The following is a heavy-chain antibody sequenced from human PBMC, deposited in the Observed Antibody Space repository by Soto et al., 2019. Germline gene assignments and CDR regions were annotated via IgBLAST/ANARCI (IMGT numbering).Heavy chain of an antibody. CDR2: IIPIFGTA. V-gene: IGHV1-69*12. Sequence: QVQLVQSGAEVKKPGSSVKVSCKASGGTFSSYAISWVRQAPGQGLEWMGGIIPIFGTANYAQKFQGRVTITADEPTSTAYMELSSLRSEDTAVYYCARDGIAAAAPGHYYGMDVWGQGTTVTVSS. J-gene: IGHJ6*02. CDR3: ARDGIAAAAPGHYYGMDV. CDR1: GGTFSSYA. D-gene: IGHD6-13*01.